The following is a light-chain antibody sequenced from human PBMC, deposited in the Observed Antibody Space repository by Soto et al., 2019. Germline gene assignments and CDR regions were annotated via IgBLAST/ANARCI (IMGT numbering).Light chain of an antibody. CDR2: AAS. V-gene: IGKV1-12*01. J-gene: IGKJ3*01. CDR3: PQASSFPFT. Sequence: DIQMTQSPSSVSASVGDRVTITCRASQRISNWVAWYQQKPGKAPNLLIYAASTLQSGAPSRFSGSGSGTDFILTISSLQPEDSATYDCPQASSFPFTFGPGTKVDV. CDR1: QRISNW.